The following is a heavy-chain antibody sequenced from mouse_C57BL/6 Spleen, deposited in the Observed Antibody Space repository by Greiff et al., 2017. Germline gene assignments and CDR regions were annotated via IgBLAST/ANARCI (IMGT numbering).Heavy chain of an antibody. CDR2: INPNNGGT. CDR1: GYTFTDYY. Sequence: VQLQQSGPELVKPGASVKISCKASGYTFTDYYMNWVKQSHGKSLEWIGDINPNNGGTSYNQKFKGKATLTVDKSSSTAYMELRSLTSEDSAVYYCAGGHGYAMDYWGQGTSVTVSS. J-gene: IGHJ4*01. CDR3: AGGHGYAMDY. V-gene: IGHV1-26*01.